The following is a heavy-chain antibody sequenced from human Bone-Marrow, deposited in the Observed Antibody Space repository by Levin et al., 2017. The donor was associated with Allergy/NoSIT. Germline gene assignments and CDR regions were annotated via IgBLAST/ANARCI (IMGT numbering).Heavy chain of an antibody. Sequence: ASVKVSCKASGYTFPSYGITWVRQAPGQGLEWMGWISAYNGNTNYAQKFQDRVTMTTDTSTNTAYMELRSLRSDDTAVYYCARASGVVVSSTIYYWGQGTLVTVSS. J-gene: IGHJ4*02. CDR3: ARASGVVVSSTIYY. D-gene: IGHD3-22*01. CDR2: ISAYNGNT. V-gene: IGHV1-18*01. CDR1: GYTFPSYG.